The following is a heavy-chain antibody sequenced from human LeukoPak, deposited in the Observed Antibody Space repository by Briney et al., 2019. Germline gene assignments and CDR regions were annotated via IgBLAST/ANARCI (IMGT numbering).Heavy chain of an antibody. V-gene: IGHV4-59*08. D-gene: IGHD3-22*01. Sequence: SETLSLTCAVSGGTITTYYWSWVRQPPGKGLEWIGDMFDSGSTNSNTALKRGVTISVDTYKKKFSLKLTSVLAADAAVDYCVRVVPYDNWLDPWGQGTLVTVSS. CDR2: MFDSGST. CDR3: VRVVPYDNWLDP. CDR1: GGTITTYY. J-gene: IGHJ5*02.